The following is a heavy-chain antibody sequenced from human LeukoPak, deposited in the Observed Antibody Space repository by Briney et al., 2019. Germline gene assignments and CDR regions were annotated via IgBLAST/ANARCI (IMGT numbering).Heavy chain of an antibody. Sequence: GGSLRLSCAASGFTFSSYAMSWVRQAPGKGLEWVSGISGSVESTYYADSVKGRFTISRDNSKNTLYLQMNSLTAEDTAVYHCAKASTYYYDSSAYYKDSWGRGTLVTVSS. CDR1: GFTFSSYA. CDR3: AKASTYYYDSSAYYKDS. V-gene: IGHV3-23*01. D-gene: IGHD3-22*01. J-gene: IGHJ4*02. CDR2: ISGSVEST.